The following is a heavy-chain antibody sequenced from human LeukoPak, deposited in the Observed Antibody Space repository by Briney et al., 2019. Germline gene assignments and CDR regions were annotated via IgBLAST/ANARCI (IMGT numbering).Heavy chain of an antibody. CDR1: GFSFSSYW. Sequence: GGSLTVSCAASGFSFSSYWMSWVRQAPGKGLEWVANIKPGGSEKDYVDSVKGRFTISRDNAKNSLDLQMNSLRAEDTAVYYCTRDEGWYGRGLDVWGQGTPVTVS. V-gene: IGHV3-7*04. CDR3: TRDEGWYGRGLDV. D-gene: IGHD6-19*01. CDR2: IKPGGSEK. J-gene: IGHJ6*02.